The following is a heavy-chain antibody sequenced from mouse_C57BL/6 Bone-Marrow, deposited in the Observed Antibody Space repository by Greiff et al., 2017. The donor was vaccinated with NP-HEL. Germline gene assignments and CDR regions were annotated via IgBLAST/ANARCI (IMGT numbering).Heavy chain of an antibody. D-gene: IGHD2-4*01. CDR2: INPNNGGT. Sequence: EVQLQQSGPELVKPGASVKISCKASGYTFTDYYMNWVKQSHGKSLEWIGDINPNNGGTSYNQKFKGKATLTVDKSSSTAYMELRSLTSEDSAVYYCARATYYDCDGAMDYWGQGTSVTVSS. CDR3: ARATYYDCDGAMDY. J-gene: IGHJ4*01. CDR1: GYTFTDYY. V-gene: IGHV1-26*01.